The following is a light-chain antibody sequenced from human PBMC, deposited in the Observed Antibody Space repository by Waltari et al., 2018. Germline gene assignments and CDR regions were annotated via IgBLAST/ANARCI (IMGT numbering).Light chain of an antibody. J-gene: IGKJ4*01. V-gene: IGKV3-11*01. Sequence: EIVLTQSPATLSLSPGERATLSCRASQSVSSYLAWYQQKPGQAPRLLIYDASNRATGIPARFSGSGSGTDFTLTISSLEPEDFAVYYCQQSRNWPLTFGGGTKVEIK. CDR1: QSVSSY. CDR2: DAS. CDR3: QQSRNWPLT.